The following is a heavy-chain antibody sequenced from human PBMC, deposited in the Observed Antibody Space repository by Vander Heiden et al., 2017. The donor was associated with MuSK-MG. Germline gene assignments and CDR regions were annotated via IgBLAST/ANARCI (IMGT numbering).Heavy chain of an antibody. CDR1: GGSFSAYY. Sequence: QVQLQQWGAGLLKPSETLSLTCAVYGGSFSAYYWSWIRQPPGKGREWIGESNQSGSTNYNPSLKSRVTISVDTSKNQFSLKLSSVTAADTAVYYCARGRYSSGWHTTGYFDYWGQGTLVTVSS. CDR3: ARGRYSSGWHTTGYFDY. J-gene: IGHJ4*02. D-gene: IGHD6-19*01. CDR2: SNQSGST. V-gene: IGHV4-34*01.